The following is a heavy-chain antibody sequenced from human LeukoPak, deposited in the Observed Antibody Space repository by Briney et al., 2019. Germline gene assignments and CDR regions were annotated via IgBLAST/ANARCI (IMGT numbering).Heavy chain of an antibody. CDR1: GFTFSRNW. V-gene: IGHV3-74*01. CDR2: INSDGSIT. CDR3: AKIDAY. Sequence: GGSLRLSCAASGFTFSRNWMHWVRQAPGKGLVWVSRINSDGSITNYADSVKGRFTISRDNAKNTLYPQMSSLRAEDTAVYYCAKIDAYWGQGTLVTVSS. J-gene: IGHJ4*02.